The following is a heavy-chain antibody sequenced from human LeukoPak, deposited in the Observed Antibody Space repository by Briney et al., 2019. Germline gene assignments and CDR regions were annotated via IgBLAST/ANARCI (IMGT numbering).Heavy chain of an antibody. J-gene: IGHJ4*02. Sequence: SVKVSCKASGGTFSSYTISWVRQAPGQGLEWMGRIIPILGIANYAQKFQGRVTITADKSTSTAYMELSSLRSDDTAVYYCARDIDSNTVNDFWSGIPGDYWGQGTLVTVSS. CDR3: ARDIDSNTVNDFWSGIPGDY. V-gene: IGHV1-69*04. D-gene: IGHD3-3*01. CDR2: IIPILGIA. CDR1: GGTFSSYT.